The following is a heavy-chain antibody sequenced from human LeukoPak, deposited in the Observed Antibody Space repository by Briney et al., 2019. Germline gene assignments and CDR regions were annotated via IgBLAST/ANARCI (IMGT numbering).Heavy chain of an antibody. CDR1: GVSISSYY. D-gene: IGHD6-19*01. Sequence: SETLSLTCTVSGVSISSYYWSWIRQPAGKGLEWIGRIYPSGNTNYNPSLKSRVTMSADTSKNQFSLKLSSVTAAGTAVYYCARAVAVTGTQFWTGNYFDYWGQGTPVTVSS. J-gene: IGHJ4*02. CDR2: IYPSGNT. CDR3: ARAVAVTGTQFWTGNYFDY. V-gene: IGHV4-4*07.